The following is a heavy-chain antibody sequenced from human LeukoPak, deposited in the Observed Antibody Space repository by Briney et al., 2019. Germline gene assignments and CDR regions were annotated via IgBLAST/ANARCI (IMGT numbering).Heavy chain of an antibody. CDR3: ARAHEWHTVPPPDY. CDR1: GFTLSSYG. J-gene: IGHJ4*02. Sequence: GGSLRLSCAASGFTLSSYGMHWVRQAPGKGLEWVSYISSSGSTIYYADSVKGRFTISRDNAKNSLYLQMNSLRAEDTAVHYCARAHEWHTVPPPDYWGQGTLVTVSS. V-gene: IGHV3-48*04. CDR2: ISSSGSTI. D-gene: IGHD2-2*01.